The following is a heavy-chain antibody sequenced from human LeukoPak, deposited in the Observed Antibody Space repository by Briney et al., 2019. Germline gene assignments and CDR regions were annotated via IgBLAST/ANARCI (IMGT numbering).Heavy chain of an antibody. V-gene: IGHV7-4-1*02. Sequence: ASVKVSCKASGYTFTSYAMNWVRQAPGQGLEWMGWINTNTGNPTYAQGFTGRFVFSLDTSVSTAYLQISSLKAEDTAVYYCARGGSLWFGEFHYMDVWGKGTTVTVSS. D-gene: IGHD3-10*01. CDR1: GYTFTSYA. CDR3: ARGGSLWFGEFHYMDV. J-gene: IGHJ6*03. CDR2: INTNTGNP.